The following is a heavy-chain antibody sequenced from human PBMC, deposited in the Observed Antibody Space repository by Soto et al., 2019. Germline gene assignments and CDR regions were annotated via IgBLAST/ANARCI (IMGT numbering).Heavy chain of an antibody. CDR3: AKGDNLGPKTGYAFDP. CDR2: TYFRSKGYN. Sequence: PSQTLSLTCAISGDSVSGNTASWNWIRQSPSRGLEWLGRTYFRSKGYNDYAVSVKSRIIINPDTSNNQFSLQLNSVTPEDTAVYFCAKGDNLGPKTGYAFDPWGQGIMVTVSS. V-gene: IGHV6-1*01. D-gene: IGHD5-12*01. J-gene: IGHJ5*02. CDR1: GDSVSGNTAS.